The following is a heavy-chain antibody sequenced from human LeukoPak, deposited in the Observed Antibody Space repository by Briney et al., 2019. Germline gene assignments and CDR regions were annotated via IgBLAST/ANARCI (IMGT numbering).Heavy chain of an antibody. CDR3: ARLTFFGCSSTSCYRKQYYFDY. J-gene: IGHJ4*02. V-gene: IGHV4-59*08. D-gene: IGHD2-2*01. Sequence: PSETLSLTCTVSGGSISSYYWSWIRQPPGKGLEWIGYIYYSGSTNYNPSLKSRVTISVDTSKNQFSLKLSSVTAADTAVYYCARLTFFGCSSTSCYRKQYYFDYWGQGTLVTVSS. CDR1: GGSISSYY. CDR2: IYYSGST.